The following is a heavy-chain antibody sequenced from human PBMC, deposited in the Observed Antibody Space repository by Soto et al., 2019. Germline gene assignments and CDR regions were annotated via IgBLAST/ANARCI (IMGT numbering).Heavy chain of an antibody. V-gene: IGHV1-69*01. CDR3: ARDAYYYDSSGYYPQAYYFDY. CDR1: GGTFSSYA. Sequence: QVQLVQSGAEVKKPGSSVKVSCKASGGTFSSYAISWVRQAPGQGLEWMGGIIPIFGTANYAQKFQGRVTITADEPTSTAYMELSSLRSEDTAVYYCARDAYYYDSSGYYPQAYYFDYWGQGTLVTVSS. CDR2: IIPIFGTA. D-gene: IGHD3-22*01. J-gene: IGHJ4*02.